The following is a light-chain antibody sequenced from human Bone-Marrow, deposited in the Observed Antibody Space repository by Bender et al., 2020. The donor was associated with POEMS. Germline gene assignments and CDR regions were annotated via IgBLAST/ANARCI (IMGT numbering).Light chain of an antibody. CDR1: NSDVGDYNL. CDR2: DVL. Sequence: QSALTQPASVSGSPGQSVTISCSGSNSDVGDYNLVSWYQQYPGKAPKLIIYDVLTRPSGVSDRFSGSKSGNTAYLTISGLQAEDEAEYFCCSYTSSPSSRWVFGGGTTVTVL. J-gene: IGLJ3*02. V-gene: IGLV2-14*03. CDR3: CSYTSSPSSRWV.